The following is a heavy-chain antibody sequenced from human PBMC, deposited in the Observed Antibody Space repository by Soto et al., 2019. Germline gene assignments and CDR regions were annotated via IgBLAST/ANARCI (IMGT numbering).Heavy chain of an antibody. CDR2: INAGNGNT. CDR3: ASDYGSNWRL. Sequence: HLVQSGTEVKMPGDSVQVSCKASGFVSTNHNFHWVRQAPGQSLEWMGRINAGNGNTQYSQNFQGRGTFTSDPSASTAFMELTNLRFEDRAMYYCASDYGSNWRLWGQGTLVSVSS. CDR1: GFVSTNHN. D-gene: IGHD6-19*01. J-gene: IGHJ4*02. V-gene: IGHV1-3*01.